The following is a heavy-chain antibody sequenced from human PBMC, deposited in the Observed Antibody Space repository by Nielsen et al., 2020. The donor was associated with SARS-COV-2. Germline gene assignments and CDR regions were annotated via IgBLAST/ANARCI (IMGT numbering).Heavy chain of an antibody. CDR2: VPYGGNKR. CDR1: GFRFTDYS. J-gene: IGHJ4*02. Sequence: GGSLRLSCAASGFRFTDYSMHWVRQAPGKGLEWVAFVPYGGNKRYYAVAVRGRFTISRDNTKNTLSLEMNYLTEEDTGVYYGAKDVRTGRAHFHRWGQGTLVSVSS. CDR3: AKDVRTGRAHFHR. V-gene: IGHV3-30*02.